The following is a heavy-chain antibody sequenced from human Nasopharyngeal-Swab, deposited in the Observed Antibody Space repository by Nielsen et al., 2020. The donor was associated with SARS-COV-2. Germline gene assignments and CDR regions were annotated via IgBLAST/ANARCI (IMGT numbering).Heavy chain of an antibody. D-gene: IGHD3-3*01. CDR3: ARPLSTYYDFWSGPGAFDY. Sequence: SETLSLTCTVSGGSISSRSSYWGWIRQPPENGLEWIGSIYYSGSTYYNPSLKSRVTISVDTSKNQFSLKLSSVTAADTAVYYCARPLSTYYDFWSGPGAFDYWGQGTLVTVSS. J-gene: IGHJ4*02. V-gene: IGHV4-39*01. CDR2: IYYSGST. CDR1: GGSISSRSSY.